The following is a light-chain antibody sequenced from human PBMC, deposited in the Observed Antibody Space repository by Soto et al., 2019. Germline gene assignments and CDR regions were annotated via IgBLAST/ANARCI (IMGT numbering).Light chain of an antibody. Sequence: EIVITQSPATLSVSPGERATLSCRASQSVSSNLAWYQQKPGQAPRLLIYGASTRATGIPARFSGSGSGTEFTLTITSLQSEDFAVYYCQQYNNGTAITFGQGTRLENK. V-gene: IGKV3D-15*01. CDR2: GAS. CDR1: QSVSSN. CDR3: QQYNNGTAIT. J-gene: IGKJ5*01.